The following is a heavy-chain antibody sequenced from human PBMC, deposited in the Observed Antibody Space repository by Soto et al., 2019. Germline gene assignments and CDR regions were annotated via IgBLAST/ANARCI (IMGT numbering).Heavy chain of an antibody. D-gene: IGHD3-22*01. Sequence: PGGSLRLSCAASGFTFNSYAMHWVRQAPGKGLEWVALISYDGSKKKYADSVKGRFTISRDSSKNTLYLQMNSLRPEDSAVYYCAREALVVVIIPYFDHWGPGTLVTVSS. CDR1: GFTFNSYA. J-gene: IGHJ4*02. CDR2: ISYDGSKK. CDR3: AREALVVVIIPYFDH. V-gene: IGHV3-30-3*01.